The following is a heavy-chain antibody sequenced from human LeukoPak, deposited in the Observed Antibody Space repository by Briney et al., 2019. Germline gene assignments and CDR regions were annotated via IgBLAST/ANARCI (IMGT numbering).Heavy chain of an antibody. V-gene: IGHV4-31*03. CDR3: ARDPGYYDSSGYYYLSAFDI. CDR2: IYYSGST. Sequence: SETLSLTCTVSGGSISSGGYYRSWIRQHPGKGLEWIGYIYYSGSTYYNPSLKSRVTISVDTSKNQFSLKLSSVTAADTAVYYCARDPGYYDSSGYYYLSAFDIWGQGTMVTVSS. D-gene: IGHD3-22*01. CDR1: GGSISSGGYY. J-gene: IGHJ3*02.